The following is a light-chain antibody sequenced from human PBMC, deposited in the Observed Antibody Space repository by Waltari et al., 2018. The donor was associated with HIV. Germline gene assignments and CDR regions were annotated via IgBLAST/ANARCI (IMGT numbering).Light chain of an antibody. V-gene: IGLV1-44*01. CDR1: PSNIGNNS. CDR3: ASWDDTLGVV. Sequence: QSVLTQPPSASGTPGQRVTISCSGSPSNIGNNSVNWYQQFPGSAPKLLLYSNSQRPLGVPDRFSGSKSGSSASLAISGPQAVDEAHYYCASWDDTLGVVFGGGTTLTVL. CDR2: SNS. J-gene: IGLJ2*01.